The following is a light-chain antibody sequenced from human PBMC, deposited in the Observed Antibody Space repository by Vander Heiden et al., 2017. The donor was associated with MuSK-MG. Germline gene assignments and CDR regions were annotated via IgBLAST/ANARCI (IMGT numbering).Light chain of an antibody. Sequence: DIQMTQSPSSLSASVGDRVTITCRVSQSISSYLNWYQQKPGKAPKLLIYAASSLQSGVPSRFSGSGSGTDFTLTISRLQPEDFATYYCQQSDSAPWTFGQGTKVEIK. CDR1: QSISSY. CDR3: QQSDSAPWT. CDR2: AAS. V-gene: IGKV1-39*01. J-gene: IGKJ1*01.